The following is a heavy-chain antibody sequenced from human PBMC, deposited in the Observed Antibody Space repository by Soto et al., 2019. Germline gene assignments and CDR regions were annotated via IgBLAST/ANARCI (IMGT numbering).Heavy chain of an antibody. CDR2: IIPIFGTA. V-gene: IGHV1-69*01. CDR3: ARDRSWSYYYGMDV. CDR1: GGACSCYS. D-gene: IGHD3-16*02. Sequence: SVKGSCKASGGACSCYSISWVRRTPGQGLEWMGGIIPIFGTANYAQKFQGRVTITADESTSTAYMELSSLRSEDTAVYYCARDRSWSYYYGMDVWGQGTTVTVSS. J-gene: IGHJ6*02.